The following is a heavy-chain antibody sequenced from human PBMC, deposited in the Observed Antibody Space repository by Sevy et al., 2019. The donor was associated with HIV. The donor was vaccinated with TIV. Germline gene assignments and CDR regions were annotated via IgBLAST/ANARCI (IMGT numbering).Heavy chain of an antibody. V-gene: IGHV1-24*01. J-gene: IGHJ6*02. Sequence: ASVKVSCKVSGYTLTKLSMHWVRQAPGKGLEWMGGFDPEDGETIYAQTFQARFSMTEDRSTDTAYLELSSLRSEDTAVYYCATDPPRYCSGGSCSSYYALDVWGQGTTVTVSS. CDR1: GYTLTKLS. CDR3: ATDPPRYCSGGSCSSYYALDV. CDR2: FDPEDGET. D-gene: IGHD2-15*01.